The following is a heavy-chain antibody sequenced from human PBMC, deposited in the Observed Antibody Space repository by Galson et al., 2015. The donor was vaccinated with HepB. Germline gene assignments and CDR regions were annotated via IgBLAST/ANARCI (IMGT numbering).Heavy chain of an antibody. V-gene: IGHV5-51*03. J-gene: IGHJ4*02. D-gene: IGHD4-17*01. CDR3: ARLSRVGYGDHTEVFYFDY. Sequence: QSGEEVKKPGESLKISCKGSGYSFTSYWIGWVRQMPGKGLEWMGIIYPGDSDTRYSPSFQGQVAISADKSISTAYLQWSSLKASDTAMYYCARLSRVGYGDHTEVFYFDYWGQGTLVTVSS. CDR1: GYSFTSYW. CDR2: IYPGDSDT.